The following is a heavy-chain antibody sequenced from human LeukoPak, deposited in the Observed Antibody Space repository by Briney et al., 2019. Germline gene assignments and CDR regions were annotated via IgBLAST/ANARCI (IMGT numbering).Heavy chain of an antibody. V-gene: IGHV3-23*01. CDR3: AKRRTTVITMDYFDY. CDR1: GFTFSNYA. D-gene: IGHD4-17*01. J-gene: IGHJ4*02. CDR2: ISGGTGTP. Sequence: GGSLRPSCAASGFTFSNYAMSWVRQAPGKGLEWVSGISGGTGTPFYADSVKGRFTISRDNSKNTLYLQMSSLRGEDTAVYFCAKRRTTVITMDYFDYWGQGTLVTVSS.